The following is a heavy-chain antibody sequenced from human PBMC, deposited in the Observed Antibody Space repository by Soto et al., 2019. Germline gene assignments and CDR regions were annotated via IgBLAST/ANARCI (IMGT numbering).Heavy chain of an antibody. Sequence: SQTLSLTCAISVDSVSSNTATWNWIRQSPSRGLEWLGRTYYRSKFYNDYAVSVKSRIAITPDTSKNQFSLQLSSVTPDDTALYYCTRGTRAYYYDSSGSWFDPWGQGTLVTVSS. CDR3: TRGTRAYYYDSSGSWFDP. CDR2: TYYRSKFYN. CDR1: VDSVSSNTAT. V-gene: IGHV6-1*01. J-gene: IGHJ5*02. D-gene: IGHD3-22*01.